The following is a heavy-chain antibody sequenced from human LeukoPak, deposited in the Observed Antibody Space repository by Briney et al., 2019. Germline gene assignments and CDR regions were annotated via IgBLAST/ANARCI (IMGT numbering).Heavy chain of an antibody. CDR2: IYYSGST. V-gene: IGHV4-31*03. CDR1: GGSISSGGYY. Sequence: SETLSLTCTVSGGSISSGGYYWSWIRQHPGKGLEWIGYIYYSGSTYYNPSLKSRVTISVDTSKNQFSLKLSPVTAADTAVYYSARGVGVLMVYAIAWFDPWGQGTLVTVSS. J-gene: IGHJ5*02. CDR3: ARGVGVLMVYAIAWFDP. D-gene: IGHD2-8*01.